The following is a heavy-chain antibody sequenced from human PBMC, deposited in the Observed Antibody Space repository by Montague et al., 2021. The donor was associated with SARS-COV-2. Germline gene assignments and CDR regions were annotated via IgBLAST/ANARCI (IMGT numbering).Heavy chain of an antibody. D-gene: IGHD1-14*01. CDR2: IYDGGST. V-gene: IGHV4-39*01. Sequence: SETLSLTCTVSGDSIRNSEYSWGWVRQPPGNGLEWIGNIYDGGSTFYNPSLKSRVTIFVDTSKNQFSLKLSSVTAADTAVYYCATRTRYPQNDFGFWGQGTLSPSPQ. CDR1: GDSIRNSEYS. CDR3: ATRTRYPQNDFGF. J-gene: IGHJ4*02.